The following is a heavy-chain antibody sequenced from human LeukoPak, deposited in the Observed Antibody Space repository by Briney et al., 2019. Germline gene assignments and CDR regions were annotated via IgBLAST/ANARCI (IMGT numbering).Heavy chain of an antibody. CDR3: ATYYYDSSGSPFDY. CDR2: ISYDGSNK. J-gene: IGHJ4*02. V-gene: IGHV3-30*03. Sequence: GGSLRLSCAASGFTFSSSGMHWVRQAPGKGLEWVAVISYDGSNKYYADSVKGRFTISRDNSKNTLYLQMNSLRAEDTAVYYCATYYYDSSGSPFDYWGQGTLVTVSS. D-gene: IGHD3-22*01. CDR1: GFTFSSSG.